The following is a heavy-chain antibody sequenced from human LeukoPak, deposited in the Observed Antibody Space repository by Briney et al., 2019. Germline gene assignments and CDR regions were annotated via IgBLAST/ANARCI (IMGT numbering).Heavy chain of an antibody. V-gene: IGHV1-2*02. CDR3: ARDASRSGWFFYFDY. CDR2: INPNSGGT. D-gene: IGHD6-19*01. CDR1: GYTFTGYY. J-gene: IGHJ4*02. Sequence: ASVKVSCKASGYTFTGYYMHWVRQAPGQGLEWMGWINPNSGGTNYAQKFQGRVTMTRDTSISTAYMELSRLRSDDTAVYYCARDASRSGWFFYFDYWGQGTLVTVSS.